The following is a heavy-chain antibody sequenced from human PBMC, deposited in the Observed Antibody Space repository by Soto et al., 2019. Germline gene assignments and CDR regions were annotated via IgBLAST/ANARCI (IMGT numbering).Heavy chain of an antibody. CDR3: AKDLGKWLRFSPYYYYGMDA. J-gene: IGHJ6*02. Sequence: LRLSCAASGFTFSSYGMHWVRQAPGKGLEWVAVISYDGSNKYYADSVKGRFTISRDNSKNTLYLQMNSLRAEDTAVYYCAKDLGKWLRFSPYYYYGMDAWGQGTTVTVSS. CDR1: GFTFSSYG. CDR2: ISYDGSNK. D-gene: IGHD5-12*01. V-gene: IGHV3-30*18.